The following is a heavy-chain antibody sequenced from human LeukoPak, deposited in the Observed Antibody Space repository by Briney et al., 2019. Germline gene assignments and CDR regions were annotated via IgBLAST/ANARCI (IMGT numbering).Heavy chain of an antibody. Sequence: PGGSLRLSCTVSGFTLSSYEMSWIRQAPGKGLEWVSCIDYSVGRSYYADSVKGRFTLSRDDSKNTLYMQLNSLRAEDTAVCYCARVGRMQWLVPDNYYYYYYMDVWGKGTTVTVSS. D-gene: IGHD6-19*01. CDR2: IDYSVGRS. CDR3: ARVGRMQWLVPDNYYYYYYMDV. CDR1: GFTLSSYE. V-gene: IGHV3-23*01. J-gene: IGHJ6*03.